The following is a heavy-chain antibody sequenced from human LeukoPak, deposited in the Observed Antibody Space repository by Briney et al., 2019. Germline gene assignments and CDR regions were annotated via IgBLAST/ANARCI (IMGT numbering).Heavy chain of an antibody. J-gene: IGHJ4*02. V-gene: IGHV3-21*06. CDR3: ARAGVATILGNFDY. CDR2: IDSSRSYI. CDR1: GFTFTSYS. Sequence: PGGSLRLSCAASGFTFTSYSMDWVGQAPGKGLEWVSSIDSSRSYIYYADSVKGRFTISRDNAKNSLYLQMNSLRAEDTAVYYCARAGVATILGNFDYWGQGALVTVSS. D-gene: IGHD5-12*01.